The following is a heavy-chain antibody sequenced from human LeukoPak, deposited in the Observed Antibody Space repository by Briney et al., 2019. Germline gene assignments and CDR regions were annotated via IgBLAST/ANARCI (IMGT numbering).Heavy chain of an antibody. V-gene: IGHV4-59*08. CDR2: ISYSGST. J-gene: IGHJ4*02. CDR3: ARSGVESGYCTHFDY. Sequence: PSETLSLTCSVSGGSISSYCWSWTRQPPGKGLECIGYISYSGSTNYNPSLKSRVTISVDTSKYQFSLKLSSVTAADTAVYYCARSGVESGYCTHFDYWGQGTLVTVAS. CDR1: GGSISSYC. D-gene: IGHD3-3*01.